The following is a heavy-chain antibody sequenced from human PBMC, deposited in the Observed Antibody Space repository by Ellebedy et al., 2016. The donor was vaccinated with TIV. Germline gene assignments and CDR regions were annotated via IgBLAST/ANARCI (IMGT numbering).Heavy chain of an antibody. CDR3: AKDLWDLSGLDY. D-gene: IGHD1-26*01. J-gene: IGHJ4*02. CDR2: ISSSGGST. Sequence: PGGSLRLSCAASAFPLRSYVMIRVRQAPGKGLEWVSAISSSGGSTYYADSVKGRFTISRDNSRNTLYLQMNSLRGEDTAVYYCAKDLWDLSGLDYWGQGALVTVAS. CDR1: AFPLRSYV. V-gene: IGHV3-23*01.